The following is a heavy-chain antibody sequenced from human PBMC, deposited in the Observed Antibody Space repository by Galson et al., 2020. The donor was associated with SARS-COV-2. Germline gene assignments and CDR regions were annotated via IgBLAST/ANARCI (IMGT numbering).Heavy chain of an antibody. D-gene: IGHD2-15*01. CDR1: GYSISSGYF. V-gene: IGHV4-38-2*02. J-gene: IGHJ4*02. Sequence: SETLSLTCTVSGYSISSGYFWGWIRQPPGKGLEWTGSIYHSRSTYYNPSLKSRVTISVDTSKNQFSLKLSSVTAADTAVYYCATYSVVVVAPTPLRADYWGQGTLVTVSS. CDR3: ATYSVVVVAPTPLRADY. CDR2: IYHSRST.